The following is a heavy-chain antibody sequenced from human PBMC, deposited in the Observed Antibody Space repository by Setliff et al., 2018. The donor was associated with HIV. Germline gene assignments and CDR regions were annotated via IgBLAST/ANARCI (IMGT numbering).Heavy chain of an antibody. Sequence: PGGSLRLSCAASGFRFTTYWMSWVRPAPGKGLEWLANVKQDGSEQYYLDSVKGRFTISRENAKNSLYLQMNSLRAGDTAVYYCARGGLYYDSSDKGDAFDIWGQGTMVTVS. D-gene: IGHD3-22*01. CDR2: VKQDGSEQ. V-gene: IGHV3-7*01. CDR3: ARGGLYYDSSDKGDAFDI. CDR1: GFRFTTYW. J-gene: IGHJ3*02.